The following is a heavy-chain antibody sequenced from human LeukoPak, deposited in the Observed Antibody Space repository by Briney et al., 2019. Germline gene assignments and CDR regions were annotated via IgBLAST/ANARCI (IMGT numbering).Heavy chain of an antibody. CDR3: ASRGPDAFDI. CDR2: IYYSGST. CDR1: GGSISSSSYY. V-gene: IGHV4-39*07. J-gene: IGHJ3*02. Sequence: SETLSLTCTVSGGSISSSSYYWGWIRQPPGKGLEWIGSIYYSGSTYYNPSLKSRVTISVDTSKNQFSLKLSSVTAADTAVYYCASRGPDAFDIWGQGTMVTVSS.